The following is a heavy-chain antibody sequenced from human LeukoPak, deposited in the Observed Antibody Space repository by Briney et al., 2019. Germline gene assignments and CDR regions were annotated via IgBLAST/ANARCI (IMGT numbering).Heavy chain of an antibody. V-gene: IGHV1-69*06. Sequence: SVKVSCKASGGTLNSYGISWVRQAPGQGLEWMGGIIPLFNTANNAQKFQGRVKISADKSTSTAYMEMSSLRFEDTAVYYCATGHWAARDRRPYYYYMDVWGKGTTVIVSS. CDR2: IIPLFNTA. CDR1: GGTLNSYG. CDR3: ATGHWAARDRRPYYYYMDV. J-gene: IGHJ6*03. D-gene: IGHD6-6*01.